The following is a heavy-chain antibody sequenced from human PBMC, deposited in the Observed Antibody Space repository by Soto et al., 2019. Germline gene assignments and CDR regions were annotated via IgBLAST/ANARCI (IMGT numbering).Heavy chain of an antibody. V-gene: IGHV3-23*01. D-gene: IGHD3-16*02. CDR1: GFTFSSYA. CDR3: AKDLEDYDYVWGSYRGYSNYFDY. J-gene: IGHJ4*02. CDR2: ISGSGGST. Sequence: QPGGSLRLSCAASGFTFSSYAMSWVRQAPGKGLEWVSAISGSGGSTYYADSVKGRFTISRDNSKNTLYLQMNSLRAEDTAVYYCAKDLEDYDYVWGSYRGYSNYFDYWGQGTLVTSPQ.